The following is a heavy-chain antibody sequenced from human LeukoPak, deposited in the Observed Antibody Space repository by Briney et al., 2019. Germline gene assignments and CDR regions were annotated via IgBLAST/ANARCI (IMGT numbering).Heavy chain of an antibody. CDR1: GGSISSGGYS. V-gene: IGHV4-30-2*01. CDR3: ARVGADGFDC. J-gene: IGHJ4*02. D-gene: IGHD6-25*01. CDR2: IYHSGST. Sequence: SQTLSLTCAVSGGSISSGGYSWSWIRQPPGKGLEWIGYIYHSGSTYYNPSLKSRVTISVDRSKNQFSLKLSSVTAADTAVYYCARVGADGFDCWGQGTLVTVSS.